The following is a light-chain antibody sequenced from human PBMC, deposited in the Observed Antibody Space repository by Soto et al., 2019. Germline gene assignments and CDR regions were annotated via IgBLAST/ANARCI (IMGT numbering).Light chain of an antibody. Sequence: SGLDQPASVTGSPGQSITIPCTGTSSDVGSYNLVSWYQQHPGKAPKLMIYEVSKRPSGVSNRFSGSKSGNTASLTISGLQAEDEADYYCCSYAGSSTYVFGTGTKVTVL. V-gene: IGLV2-23*02. CDR1: SSDVGSYNL. CDR2: EVS. CDR3: CSYAGSSTYV. J-gene: IGLJ1*01.